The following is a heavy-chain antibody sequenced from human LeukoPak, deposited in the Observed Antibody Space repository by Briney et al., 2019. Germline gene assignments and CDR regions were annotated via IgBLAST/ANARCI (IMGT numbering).Heavy chain of an antibody. V-gene: IGHV1-24*01. Sequence: AASVKVSCKVSGYTLTELSMHWVRQAPGKGLEWMGGFDPEDGETIYAQKFQGRVTMTEDTSTDTAYMELSSLRSEDTAVYYCATIAGTGWNYFDYWGQGTLVTVSS. CDR3: ATIAGTGWNYFDY. CDR2: FDPEDGET. CDR1: GYTLTELS. J-gene: IGHJ4*02. D-gene: IGHD6-13*01.